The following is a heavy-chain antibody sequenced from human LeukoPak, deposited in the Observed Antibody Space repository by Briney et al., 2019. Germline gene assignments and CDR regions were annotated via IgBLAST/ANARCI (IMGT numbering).Heavy chain of an antibody. J-gene: IGHJ4*02. CDR1: ALSLSNYW. V-gene: IGHV3-74*01. CDR3: ASGYTYVRLGDH. Sequence: GGSLRLSCAVSALSLSNYWMHWVRQAPGKGLVWVARTNLHGTTVDYADSVEGRFTISRDNAKNTLFLQMNSLRAEDTAVYYCASGYTYVRLGDHWGQGTLVTVSS. D-gene: IGHD5-18*01. CDR2: TNLHGTTV.